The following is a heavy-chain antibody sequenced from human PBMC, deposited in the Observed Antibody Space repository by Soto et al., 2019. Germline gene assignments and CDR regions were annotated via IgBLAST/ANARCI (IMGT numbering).Heavy chain of an antibody. Sequence: SETLSLTCTVSGGSVSSGSYFWSWIRQPPGKGLEWLGYIYYTGNTNYNPSLKSRLTISVDSSKNQFSLKLSSVTAADTAVYYCAREKTGDLTFFDSWAQGTLVTVS. CDR3: AREKTGDLTFFDS. CDR2: IYYTGNT. CDR1: GGSVSSGSYF. J-gene: IGHJ4*02. V-gene: IGHV4-61*01. D-gene: IGHD3-16*01.